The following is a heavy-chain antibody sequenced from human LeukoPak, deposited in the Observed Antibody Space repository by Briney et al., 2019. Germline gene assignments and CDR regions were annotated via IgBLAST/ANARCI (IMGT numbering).Heavy chain of an antibody. V-gene: IGHV1-69*05. Sequence: GSSVKVSCKASGGTFSSYAISWVRQAPGQGLEWMGGIIPIFGTANYAQKFQGRVTITTDESTSTAYMELSSLRSEDTAVYYCASHDYGDNDQKSLDYWGQGTLVTVSS. CDR2: IIPIFGTA. J-gene: IGHJ4*02. CDR3: ASHDYGDNDQKSLDY. D-gene: IGHD4-17*01. CDR1: GGTFSSYA.